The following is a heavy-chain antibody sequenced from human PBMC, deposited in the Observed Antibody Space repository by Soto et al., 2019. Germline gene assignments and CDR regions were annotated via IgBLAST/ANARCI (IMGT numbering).Heavy chain of an antibody. CDR1: GHIRYG. D-gene: IGHD6-13*01. J-gene: IGHJ6*02. Sequence: QVQLVQSGAEVRKPGASLKLSCKASGHIRYGIHWARQAPGQSLEWVGWINAATGSTRYSQKFQGRGCITRETAAAPCDRERGRLRSDDTAVFYWGSPGPASGPGGGCLPALDVWGQGTTVTVSS. V-gene: IGHV1-3*01. CDR2: INAATGST. CDR3: GSPGPASGPGGGCLPALDV.